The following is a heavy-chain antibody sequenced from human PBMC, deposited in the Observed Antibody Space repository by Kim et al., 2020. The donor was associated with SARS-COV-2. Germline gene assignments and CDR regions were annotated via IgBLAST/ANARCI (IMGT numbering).Heavy chain of an antibody. Sequence: ASVKVSCKASGYMFSTYAMHWVRQAPGQRLEWMGWINAGNGDTKYSQKFQDRITITRDTSATTAYMELSSLRSEDTAIYYCASFPMVQRAWYLDLWGRGTVVIVSS. CDR1: GYMFSTYA. V-gene: IGHV1-3*01. CDR3: ASFPMVQRAWYLDL. D-gene: IGHD3-10*01. J-gene: IGHJ2*01. CDR2: INAGNGDT.